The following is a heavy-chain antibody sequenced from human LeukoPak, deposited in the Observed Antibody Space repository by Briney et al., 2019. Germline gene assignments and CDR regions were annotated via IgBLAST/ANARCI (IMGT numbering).Heavy chain of an antibody. Sequence: GGSLRLSCAASGFTFSNAWMNWVRQAPGKGLEWVGRIKSKTDGGTTDYAAPVKGRFTISRDDSKNTLYLQMNRLKTEDTDVYYCSTTYCCDSSEGYWGQGTLVTVSS. CDR1: GFTFSNAW. J-gene: IGHJ4*02. D-gene: IGHD3-22*01. CDR2: IKSKTDGGTT. CDR3: STTYCCDSSEGY. V-gene: IGHV3-15*07.